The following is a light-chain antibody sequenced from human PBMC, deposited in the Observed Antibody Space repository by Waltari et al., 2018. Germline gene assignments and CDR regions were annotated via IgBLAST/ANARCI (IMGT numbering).Light chain of an antibody. Sequence: QSALTQPASVSGSPGQSITISCTGTSSDVGGYNYVSWYQQHPGKAPKLMIYEVSNRPSGVSNRVSCSKSGNTASLTISGLQAEDEADYYCSSYTSSSKGVFGGGTKLTVL. V-gene: IGLV2-14*01. J-gene: IGLJ2*01. CDR1: SSDVGGYNY. CDR3: SSYTSSSKGV. CDR2: EVS.